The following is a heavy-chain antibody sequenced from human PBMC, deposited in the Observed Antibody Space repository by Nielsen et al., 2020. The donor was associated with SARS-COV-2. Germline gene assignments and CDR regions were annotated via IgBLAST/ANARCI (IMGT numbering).Heavy chain of an antibody. J-gene: IGHJ4*02. CDR1: GFTFDDYA. D-gene: IGHD3-22*01. CDR2: ISWNSGSI. V-gene: IGHV3-9*01. Sequence: SLKISCAASGFTFDDYAMHWVRQAPGKGLEWVSGISWNSGSIGYADSVKGRFTISRDNAKNSLYLQMNSLRAEDTALYYCAKDSAIRDSSGYYSDFDYWGQGTLVTVSS. CDR3: AKDSAIRDSSGYYSDFDY.